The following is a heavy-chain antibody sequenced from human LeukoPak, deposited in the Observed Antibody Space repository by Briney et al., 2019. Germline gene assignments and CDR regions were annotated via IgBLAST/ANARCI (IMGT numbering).Heavy chain of an antibody. J-gene: IGHJ6*02. CDR3: ARALGTGSSSLGYYYGMDV. V-gene: IGHV3-48*01. CDR2: ISSSSSTI. D-gene: IGHD6-6*01. Sequence: GGSLRLSCAASGFTFSSYSMNWVRQAPGKGLEWVSYISSSSSTIYYADSVKGRFTISRDNAKNPLYLQMNSLRAEDTAVYYCARALGTGSSSLGYYYGMDVWGQGTTVTVSS. CDR1: GFTFSSYS.